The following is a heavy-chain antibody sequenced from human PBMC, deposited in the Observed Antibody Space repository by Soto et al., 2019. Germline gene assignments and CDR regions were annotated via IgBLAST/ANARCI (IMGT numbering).Heavy chain of an antibody. V-gene: IGHV1-18*04. Sequence: ASVKVSCKASGYTFTSYGISWVRQAPGQGLEWMGWISAYNGNTNYAQKLQGRVTMTTDTSTSTAYMELRSLRSDDTAVYYCARAKVPAAIKEFYYYGMDVWGQGTTVTVYS. CDR1: GYTFTSYG. CDR3: ARAKVPAAIKEFYYYGMDV. D-gene: IGHD2-2*02. J-gene: IGHJ6*02. CDR2: ISAYNGNT.